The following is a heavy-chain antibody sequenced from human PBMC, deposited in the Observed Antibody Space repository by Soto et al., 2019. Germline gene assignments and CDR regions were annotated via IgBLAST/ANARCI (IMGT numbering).Heavy chain of an antibody. CDR2: LYDVDGS. D-gene: IGHD1-1*01. Sequence: PEESLRLSCAASGLTVSGKKYVAWVRQAPGKGMEWVSALYDVDGSFYADSVKGRFTTSSDSSKTTVYLQMNGLRPDDTAVYYCATWHEREHAYDVWGQGTTVTVSS. CDR1: GLTVSGKKY. CDR3: ATWHEREHAYDV. V-gene: IGHV3-53*01. J-gene: IGHJ3*01.